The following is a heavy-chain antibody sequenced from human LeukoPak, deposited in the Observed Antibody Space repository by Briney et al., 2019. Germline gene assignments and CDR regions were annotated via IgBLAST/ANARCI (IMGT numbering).Heavy chain of an antibody. J-gene: IGHJ3*02. CDR3: TRGNRGDNWNDPVIGFDI. CDR2: INHSGST. V-gene: IGHV4-34*01. Sequence: KPSETLSLTCTVSGGSISSYYWSWIRQPPGKGLEWIGEINHSGSTNYNPSLKRRVTISIDTSKNQFSLKLRFVTAADTAVYYCTRGNRGDNWNDPVIGFDIWGQGTMVTVSS. D-gene: IGHD1-1*01. CDR1: GGSISSYY.